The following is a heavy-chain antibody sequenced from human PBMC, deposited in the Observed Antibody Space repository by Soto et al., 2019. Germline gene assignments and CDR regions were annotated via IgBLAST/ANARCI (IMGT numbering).Heavy chain of an antibody. J-gene: IGHJ4*02. D-gene: IGHD1-26*01. CDR1: GFTFSGYG. Sequence: GSLRLSCAASGFTFSGYGIHWVRQAPGKGLEWVAVIWYDGSNKYYADSVKGRFTISRDNSKNTLYLQMDSLRAEDTAVYYCARGAMGATTGGWVFDYWGQGALVTVSS. V-gene: IGHV3-33*01. CDR2: IWYDGSNK. CDR3: ARGAMGATTGGWVFDY.